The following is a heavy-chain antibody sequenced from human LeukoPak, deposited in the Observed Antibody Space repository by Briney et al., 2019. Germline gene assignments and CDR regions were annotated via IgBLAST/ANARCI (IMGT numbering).Heavy chain of an antibody. CDR3: AKDIARAADAPVDY. D-gene: IGHD6-13*01. Sequence: PGGSLRLSCAASGFTLDDYAMHWVRQAPGKGLEWVSGISWNSGSIGYADSVKGRFTISRDNAKNSLYLQMNSLRAEDTALYYCAKDIARAADAPVDYWGQGTLVTVSS. CDR2: ISWNSGSI. J-gene: IGHJ4*02. V-gene: IGHV3-9*01. CDR1: GFTLDDYA.